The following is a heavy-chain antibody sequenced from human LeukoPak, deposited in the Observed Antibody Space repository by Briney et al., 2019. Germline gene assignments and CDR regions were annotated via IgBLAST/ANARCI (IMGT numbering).Heavy chain of an antibody. Sequence: PGRSLRLSCAASGFTFSTYGMHWVRHAPGKGLKWVAVIWWDGSNKYYADSVKGRFTISRDNSKNTLYLQMNSLRVEDTAVYYCARDSGSDGYNSNFDYWGQGTLVTVSS. J-gene: IGHJ4*02. CDR2: IWWDGSNK. V-gene: IGHV3-33*01. CDR1: GFTFSTYG. CDR3: ARDSGSDGYNSNFDY. D-gene: IGHD5-24*01.